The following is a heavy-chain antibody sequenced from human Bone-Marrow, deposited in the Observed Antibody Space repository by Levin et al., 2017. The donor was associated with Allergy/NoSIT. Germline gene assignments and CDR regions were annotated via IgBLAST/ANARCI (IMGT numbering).Heavy chain of an antibody. Sequence: ESLKISCAVYGGSFSGYYWSWIRQPPGKGLEWIGEINHSGSTNYNPSLKSRVTISVDTSKNQFSLKLSSVTAADTAVYYCARGIVGGWFDPWGQGTLVTVSS. J-gene: IGHJ5*02. V-gene: IGHV4-34*01. D-gene: IGHD3-10*01. CDR2: INHSGST. CDR1: GGSFSGYY. CDR3: ARGIVGGWFDP.